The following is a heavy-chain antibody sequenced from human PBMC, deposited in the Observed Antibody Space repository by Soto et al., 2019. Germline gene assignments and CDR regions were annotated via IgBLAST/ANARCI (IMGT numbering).Heavy chain of an antibody. Sequence: QLQLQESGPGLVKPSETLSLTCTVSGGSISSSSYYWGWIRQPPGKGLEWIGSIYYIGSTYYNPSLKSRVTISVDTSKHQFSLKLSSVTAADTAVYYCARHTPAISISDHWGQGTLVTVSS. J-gene: IGHJ4*02. V-gene: IGHV4-39*01. D-gene: IGHD2-15*01. CDR1: GGSISSSSYY. CDR3: ARHTPAISISDH. CDR2: IYYIGST.